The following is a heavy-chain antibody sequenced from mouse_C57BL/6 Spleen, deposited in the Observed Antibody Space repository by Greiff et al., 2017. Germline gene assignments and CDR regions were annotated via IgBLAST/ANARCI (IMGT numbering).Heavy chain of an antibody. CDR3: ARQGIY. CDR1: GYSFTGYY. Sequence: EVQLQQSGPELVKPGASVKISCKASGYSFTGYYMNWVKQSPEKSLEWIGEINPSTGGTTYNQKFKAKATLTVDKSSSTAYMQLKSLTSEDSAVYYCARQGIYWGQGTTLTVSS. J-gene: IGHJ2*01. CDR2: INPSTGGT. V-gene: IGHV1-42*01.